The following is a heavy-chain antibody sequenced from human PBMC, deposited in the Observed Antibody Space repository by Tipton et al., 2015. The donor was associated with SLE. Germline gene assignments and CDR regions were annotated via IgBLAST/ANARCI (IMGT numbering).Heavy chain of an antibody. D-gene: IGHD6-13*01. J-gene: IGHJ4*02. CDR2: INHSGST. CDR1: GGSFSGYY. Sequence: TLSLTCAVYGGSFSGYYWSWIRQPPGKGLEWIGEINHSGSTNYNPSLKSRVTISVDTSKNQFSLKLSSVTAADTAVYYCAGLPLIAAAGRYFDYWGQGTLVTVSS. CDR3: AGLPLIAAAGRYFDY. V-gene: IGHV4-34*01.